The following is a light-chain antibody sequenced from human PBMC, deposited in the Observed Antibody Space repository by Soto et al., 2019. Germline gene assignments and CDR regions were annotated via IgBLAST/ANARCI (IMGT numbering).Light chain of an antibody. CDR1: TSNIGSNT. CDR3: AVWDDSLNAWV. V-gene: IGLV1-44*01. J-gene: IGLJ3*02. Sequence: QSVLTQPPSASGTPGQSVIISCSGSTSNIGSNTVNWYQQLPGTAPKLLVYSNDQRPSGVPDRFSASKSGTSAFLAISGLQSEDEADYDCAVWDDSLNAWVFGGGTKVTVL. CDR2: SND.